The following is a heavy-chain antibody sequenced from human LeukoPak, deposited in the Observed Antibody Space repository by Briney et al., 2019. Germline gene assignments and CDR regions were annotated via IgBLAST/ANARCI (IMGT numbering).Heavy chain of an antibody. CDR3: AREPFHNCGMDV. Sequence: PGGSLRLSCAASGFTFSSYAMHWVRQAPGKGLEYVSAISSNGGSTYYANSVKGRFTISRDNSKNTLYLQMGSLRAEDMAVYYCAREPFHNCGMDVWGQGTTVTVSS. J-gene: IGHJ6*02. CDR2: ISSNGGST. CDR1: GFTFSSYA. V-gene: IGHV3-64*01.